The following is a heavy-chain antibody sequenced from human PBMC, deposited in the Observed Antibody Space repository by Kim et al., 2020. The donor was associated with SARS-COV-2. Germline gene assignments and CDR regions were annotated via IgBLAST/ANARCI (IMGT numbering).Heavy chain of an antibody. CDR2: INPSGGST. D-gene: IGHD6-6*01. J-gene: IGHJ6*02. V-gene: IGHV1-46*01. CDR3: ARDGGGGSSSSGPVNYYYYGMDV. Sequence: ASVKVSCKASGYTFTSYYMHWVRQAPGQGLEWMGIINPSGGSTSYAQKFQGRVTMTRDTSTSTVYMELSSLRSEDTAVYYCARDGGGGSSSSGPVNYYYYGMDVWGQGTTVTVSS. CDR1: GYTFTSYY.